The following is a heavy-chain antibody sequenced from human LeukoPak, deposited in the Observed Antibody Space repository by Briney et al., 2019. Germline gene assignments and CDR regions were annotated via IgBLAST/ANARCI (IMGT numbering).Heavy chain of an antibody. CDR2: IIPVLGTP. CDR3: ARGGGTSRYAAIYH. Sequence: EASVKVSCKASGGTFSNFAFSWVRQAPGQGLEWMGRIIPVLGTPDYAQEFQGRVTITADKSTSTAYMEVNRLTSEDTAVYYCARGGGTSRYAAIYHWGQGTLLRVSS. V-gene: IGHV1-69*04. D-gene: IGHD5-12*01. CDR1: GGTFSNFA. J-gene: IGHJ4*02.